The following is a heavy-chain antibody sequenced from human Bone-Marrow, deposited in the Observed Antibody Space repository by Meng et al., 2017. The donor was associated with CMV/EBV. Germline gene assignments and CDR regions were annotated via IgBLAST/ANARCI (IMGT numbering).Heavy chain of an antibody. V-gene: IGHV1-18*01. Sequence: ASVKVSCKASGGTFTSYGISWVRQAPGQGLEWMGWISAYNGNTNYAQKLQGRVTMTTDTSTSTAYMELRSLRSDDTAVYYCARGPRTRPPGNWFDPWGQGTLVTVSS. CDR2: ISAYNGNT. CDR3: ARGPRTRPPGNWFDP. CDR1: GGTFTSYG. J-gene: IGHJ5*02.